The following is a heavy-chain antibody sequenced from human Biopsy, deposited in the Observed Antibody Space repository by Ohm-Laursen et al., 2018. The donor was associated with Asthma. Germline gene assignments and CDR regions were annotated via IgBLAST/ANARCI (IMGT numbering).Heavy chain of an antibody. CDR1: GYTFIGCP. Sequence: GASVKVSCKASGYTFIGCPIHWMRQAPGQGLEWMGRINPNSGGTNYAQKFQGRVTITRDTSASTAYMEVSRLRSDDTAVYYCARGQKSAGDRWFDPWGQGTLVTVSS. CDR2: INPNSGGT. V-gene: IGHV1-2*06. J-gene: IGHJ5*02. CDR3: ARGQKSAGDRWFDP. D-gene: IGHD6-13*01.